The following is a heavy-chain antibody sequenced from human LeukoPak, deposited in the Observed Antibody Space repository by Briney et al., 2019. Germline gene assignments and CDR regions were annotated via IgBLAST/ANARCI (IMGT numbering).Heavy chain of an antibody. Sequence: GGSLRLSCAASGFTVSSNYMSWVRQAPGKGLEWVSVIYSGGSTYYADSVKGRFTISRDNSKNTLYLQMNSLRAEDTAVYYCARDQLLAPSAHAFDIWGQGTMVTVSS. V-gene: IGHV3-66*01. CDR2: IYSGGST. D-gene: IGHD3-10*01. CDR3: ARDQLLAPSAHAFDI. CDR1: GFTVSSNY. J-gene: IGHJ3*02.